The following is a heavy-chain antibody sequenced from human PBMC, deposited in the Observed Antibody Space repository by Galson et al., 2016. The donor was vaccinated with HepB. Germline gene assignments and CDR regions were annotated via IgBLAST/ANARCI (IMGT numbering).Heavy chain of an antibody. D-gene: IGHD3-10*01. CDR2: TFYRSKWYY. V-gene: IGHV6-1*01. Sequence: CAISGDSVSSTSAGWSWVRQSPSRGLEWLGRTFYRSKWYYDYAISVRSRITINPDTSTNQFSLQLISVTPEDTAVDYCARVGLVRGAHGWSFDSWGQGTLVTVAS. CDR1: GDSVSSTSAG. J-gene: IGHJ4*01. CDR3: ARVGLVRGAHGWSFDS.